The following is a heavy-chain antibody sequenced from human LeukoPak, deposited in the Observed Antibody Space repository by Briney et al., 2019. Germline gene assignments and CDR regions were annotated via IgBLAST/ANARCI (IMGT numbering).Heavy chain of an antibody. V-gene: IGHV3-21*01. Sequence: GGSLRLSCAASGFTFSSYSMNWVRLAPGKGLEWVSSISSSSSYIYYADSVKGRFTISRDNAKNSLYLQMNSLRAEDTAVYYCARLVLPNWFDPWGQGTLVTVSS. CDR3: ARLVLPNWFDP. CDR1: GFTFSSYS. J-gene: IGHJ5*02. CDR2: ISSSSSYI. D-gene: IGHD1-7*01.